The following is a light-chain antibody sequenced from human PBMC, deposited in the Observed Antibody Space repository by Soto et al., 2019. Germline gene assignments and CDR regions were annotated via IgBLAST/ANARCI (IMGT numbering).Light chain of an antibody. CDR1: QGISNY. CDR3: QKYNSALGT. CDR2: AAS. J-gene: IGKJ1*01. V-gene: IGKV1-27*01. Sequence: DIQMNISRSSQSASVGERVTMTWRASQGISNYLAWYQQKPGKVPKLLIYAASTLQSGVPSRFSGSGSGTDFTLTISSLQPEDVATYSCQKYNSALGTFGQGTKVDIK.